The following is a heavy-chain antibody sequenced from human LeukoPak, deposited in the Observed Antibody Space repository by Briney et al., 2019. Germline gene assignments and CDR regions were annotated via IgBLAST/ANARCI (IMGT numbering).Heavy chain of an antibody. D-gene: IGHD3-22*01. V-gene: IGHV3-66*01. CDR1: GFTVSSNY. J-gene: IGHJ4*02. CDR3: ARAGDSSGYTYYFDY. CDR2: MYSGGST. Sequence: GGSLRLSCAASGFTVSSNYMSWVRQAPGKGLEWVSVMYSGGSTYYVDSVKGRLTISRDNSKNTLYLQMNSLRAEDTAVYYCARAGDSSGYTYYFDYWGQGTLVTVSS.